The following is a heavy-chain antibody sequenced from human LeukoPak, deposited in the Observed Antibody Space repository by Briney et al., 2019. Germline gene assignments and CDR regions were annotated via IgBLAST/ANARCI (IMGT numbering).Heavy chain of an antibody. J-gene: IGHJ4*02. Sequence: SGGSLRLSCAASGFTVSTNYMSWVRQAPGKGLEWVSVIYSNDNTYYADSVKGRFTISRDNSKNTLYLQMNSLRAEDTAVYYCARVGEGAAKDWGQGTLVTVSS. CDR1: GFTVSTNY. D-gene: IGHD1-26*01. V-gene: IGHV3-53*01. CDR3: ARVGEGAAKD. CDR2: IYSNDNT.